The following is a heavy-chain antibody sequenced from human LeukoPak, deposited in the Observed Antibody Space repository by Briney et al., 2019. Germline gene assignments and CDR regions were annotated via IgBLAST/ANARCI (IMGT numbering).Heavy chain of an antibody. V-gene: IGHV4-59*08. D-gene: IGHD3-10*01. CDR1: GGSLSSYY. CDR3: ARRHYYGSGSPTDGMDV. CDR2: IYNSGST. Sequence: SETLSLTCTVSGGSLSSYYWSWIRQPLGKGLDWIGYIYNSGSTNYNPSLKSRVTISVDTSKNQFSLNLTSVTAADTAVYYCARRHYYGSGSPTDGMDVWGQGTTVTVSS. J-gene: IGHJ6*02.